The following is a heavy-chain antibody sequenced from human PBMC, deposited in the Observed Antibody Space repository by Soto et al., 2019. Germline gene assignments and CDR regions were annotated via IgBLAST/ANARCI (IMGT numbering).Heavy chain of an antibody. CDR3: TKRRKGIIYDILTAGEDYFDY. CDR2: ISGSGGST. V-gene: IGHV3-23*01. CDR1: GFTFSSYA. Sequence: GWSLRLSCAASGFTFSSYAMSWVRQAPGKGLEWVSAISGSGGSTYYADSVKGRFTISRDNSKNTLYLQMNSLRAEDTAVYYCTKRRKGIIYDILTAGEDYFDYWGQGTLVTVSS. J-gene: IGHJ4*02. D-gene: IGHD3-9*01.